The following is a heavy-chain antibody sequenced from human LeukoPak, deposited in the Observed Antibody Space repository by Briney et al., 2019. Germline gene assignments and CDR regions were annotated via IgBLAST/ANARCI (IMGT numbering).Heavy chain of an antibody. J-gene: IGHJ4*02. D-gene: IGHD5-24*01. V-gene: IGHV3-21*01. CDR1: VFTFSSYS. CDR2: ISSSSSYI. Sequence: GGSLRLSCAASVFTFSSYSINWVRQAPGKGLEWVSSISSSSSYIYYADSVKGRFTISRDNAKNSLYLQMNSLRAEDTAVYYCARSRDGYNPKYFDYWGQGTLVTVSS. CDR3: ARSRDGYNPKYFDY.